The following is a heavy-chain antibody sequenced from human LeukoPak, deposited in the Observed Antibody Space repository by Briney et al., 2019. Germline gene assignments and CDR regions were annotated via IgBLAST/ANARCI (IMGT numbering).Heavy chain of an antibody. CDR2: IRGSGGST. Sequence: PGGSLRLSCAASGFTFSSYAMSWVRQAPGKGLEWVSAIRGSGGSTYYADSVKGRFTISRDNSKNTLYLQMNSLRAEDTAVYYCARDDSYGYLEFGAFDIWGQGTMVTVSS. D-gene: IGHD5-18*01. V-gene: IGHV3-23*01. J-gene: IGHJ3*02. CDR3: ARDDSYGYLEFGAFDI. CDR1: GFTFSSYA.